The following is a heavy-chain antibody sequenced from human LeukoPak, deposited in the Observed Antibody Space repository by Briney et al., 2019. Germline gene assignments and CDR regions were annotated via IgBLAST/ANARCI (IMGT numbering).Heavy chain of an antibody. V-gene: IGHV3-23*01. Sequence: GGSLRLSCAASGFTFSRFAMRWVRQPRAKGREWVSTISHDGGSTYFADSVKGRFTISRDNSKSTLYLKMSSLRAEDTALYFCAKDFSSGLFDYWGQGTLVAVSS. CDR1: GFTFSRFA. J-gene: IGHJ4*02. D-gene: IGHD6-19*01. CDR3: AKDFSSGLFDY. CDR2: ISHDGGST.